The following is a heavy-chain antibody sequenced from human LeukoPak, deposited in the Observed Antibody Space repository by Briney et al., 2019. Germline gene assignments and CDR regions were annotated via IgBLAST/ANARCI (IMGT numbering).Heavy chain of an antibody. J-gene: IGHJ6*03. D-gene: IGHD2-2*01. CDR1: GGSSSDYF. CDR2: INHGGST. Sequence: SETLSLTCAVYGGSSSDYFWSWIRQPPGKGLEWIGEINHGGSTNYNPSLKSRITISVDTSKNQFSLKLSSMTAADTAVYYCARGRTGYQLLPTKKDYSYYYIDVWGKGTTVTVSS. V-gene: IGHV4-34*01. CDR3: ARGRTGYQLLPTKKDYSYYYIDV.